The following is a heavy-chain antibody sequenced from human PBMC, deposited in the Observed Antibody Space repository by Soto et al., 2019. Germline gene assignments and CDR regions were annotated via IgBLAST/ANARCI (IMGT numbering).Heavy chain of an antibody. CDR1: GFTFSSYW. J-gene: IGHJ6*02. D-gene: IGHD6-13*01. Sequence: GSLRLSCAASGFTFSSYWMHWVRQAPGKGLVWVSRINSDGSSTSYADSVKGRFTISRDNAKNTLYLQMNSLRAEDTAVYYCASTCIAAADDYYYGMDVWGQGTTVTVSS. CDR3: ASTCIAAADDYYYGMDV. V-gene: IGHV3-74*01. CDR2: INSDGSST.